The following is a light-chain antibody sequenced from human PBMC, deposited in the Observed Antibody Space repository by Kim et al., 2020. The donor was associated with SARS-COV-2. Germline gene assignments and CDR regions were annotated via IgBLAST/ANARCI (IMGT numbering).Light chain of an antibody. CDR3: QVWDSSSDHWV. CDR2: YES. V-gene: IGLV3-21*04. CDR1: NMGSKS. J-gene: IGLJ3*02. Sequence: AQGKTDRSTGGEKNMGSKSGNWYKQKTGQAPVLVRYYESERPSGIPERFYGSNCGNKDTLTISRVEAGDEAEYYCQVWDSSSDHWVLGGGTQLTVL.